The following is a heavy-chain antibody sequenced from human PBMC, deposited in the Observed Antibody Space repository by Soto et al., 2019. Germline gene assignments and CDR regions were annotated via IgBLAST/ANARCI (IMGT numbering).Heavy chain of an antibody. J-gene: IGHJ3*02. Sequence: QVRLQEWGPGLVKPSQTLSLKCSVSGGSITTGGRYWSWIRQLPGKGLEWIGDIYYSRNTYYNAAPNSPLTISVQAANNPFSLKLSSVTAADTAVYYCAQSLVFTGGDAFDIWGQGRLVTLSS. V-gene: IGHV4-31*02. D-gene: IGHD2-8*02. CDR2: IYYSRNT. CDR1: GGSITTGGRY. CDR3: AQSLVFTGGDAFDI.